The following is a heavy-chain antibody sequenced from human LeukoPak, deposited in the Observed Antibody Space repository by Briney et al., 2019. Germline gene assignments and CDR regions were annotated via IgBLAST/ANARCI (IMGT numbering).Heavy chain of an antibody. V-gene: IGHV4-59*12. D-gene: IGHD6-19*01. CDR1: GGSISSYY. CDR3: ARAQWLVLDY. CDR2: IYYSGST. J-gene: IGHJ4*02. Sequence: KTSETLSLTCTVSGGSISSYYWSWIRQPPGKGLEWIGYIYYSGSTNYNPSLKSRVTISVDTSKNQFSLKLSSVTAADTAVYYCARAQWLVLDYWGQGTLVTVSS.